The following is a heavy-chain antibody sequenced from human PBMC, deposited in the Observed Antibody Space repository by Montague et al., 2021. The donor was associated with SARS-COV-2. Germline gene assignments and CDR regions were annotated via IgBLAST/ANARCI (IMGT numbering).Heavy chain of an antibody. V-gene: IGHV4-34*01. CDR2: IHHSGST. Sequence: SETLSLTCAVYGGSFSDYYWSWIRKTPGKGLEWIGEIHHSGSTNYNPYLKRRVTISVDTSKNKFSLELSSVTVADTAVSHCARTSYRDSSGYYSHDYWGQGILVTVSS. CDR3: ARTSYRDSSGYYSHDY. J-gene: IGHJ4*02. CDR1: GGSFSDYY. D-gene: IGHD3-22*01.